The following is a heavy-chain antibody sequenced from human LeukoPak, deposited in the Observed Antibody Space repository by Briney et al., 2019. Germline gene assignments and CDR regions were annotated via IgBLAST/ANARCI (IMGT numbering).Heavy chain of an antibody. J-gene: IGHJ6*02. Sequence: ASVNVSCKASGGTFSSYAISWVRQAPGQGLEWMGGIIPIFGTANYAQKFQGRVTITADESTSTAYMELSSLRSEDTAVYYCASGYCSSTSCYGVYYYGMDVWGQGTTVTVSS. D-gene: IGHD2-2*01. CDR3: ASGYCSSTSCYGVYYYGMDV. CDR1: GGTFSSYA. V-gene: IGHV1-69*13. CDR2: IIPIFGTA.